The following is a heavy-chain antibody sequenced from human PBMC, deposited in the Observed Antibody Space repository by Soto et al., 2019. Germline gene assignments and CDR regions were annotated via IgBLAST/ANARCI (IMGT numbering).Heavy chain of an antibody. V-gene: IGHV4-59*01. CDR2: ISYSGST. CDR3: ARGTSWQLPFDY. CDR1: SDSISSYY. Sequence: PSETLSLTCTVSSDSISSYYWSWFRQPPGKRLEWIGYISYSGSTDYNPSLKSRVTISGDTSKNQFSLKVSSVTAADTAVYYCARGTSWQLPFDYWGQGTLVTSPQ. J-gene: IGHJ4*02. D-gene: IGHD6-13*01.